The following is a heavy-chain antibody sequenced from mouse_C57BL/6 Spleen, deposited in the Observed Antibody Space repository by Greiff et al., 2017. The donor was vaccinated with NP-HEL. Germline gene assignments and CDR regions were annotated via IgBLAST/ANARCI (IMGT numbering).Heavy chain of an antibody. D-gene: IGHD1-1*01. J-gene: IGHJ4*01. CDR2: IWSDGST. Sequence: VKLMESGPGLVAPSQSLSITCTVSGFSLTSYGVHWVRQPPGKGLEWLVVIWSDGSTTYNSALKSRLSISKDNSKSRVFLKMNSLQTDDTAMYYCARHRAYGSSLRYAMDYWGQGTSVTVSS. V-gene: IGHV2-6-1*01. CDR1: GFSLTSYG. CDR3: ARHRAYGSSLRYAMDY.